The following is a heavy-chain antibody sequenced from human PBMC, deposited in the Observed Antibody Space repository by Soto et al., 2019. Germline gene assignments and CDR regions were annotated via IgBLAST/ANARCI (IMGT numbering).Heavy chain of an antibody. CDR1: GYPFTSYV. CDR2: ISAYNGNT. D-gene: IGHD5-12*01. Sequence: ASLKVSCKSSGYPFTSYVISWVRQAPGQGLEWMGWISAYNGNTNYAQKLQGRVTMTTDTSTSTAYMELRSLRSDDTAVYYCARGKMLGGSCDPWGQGTLVTVSS. J-gene: IGHJ5*02. V-gene: IGHV1-18*01. CDR3: ARGKMLGGSCDP.